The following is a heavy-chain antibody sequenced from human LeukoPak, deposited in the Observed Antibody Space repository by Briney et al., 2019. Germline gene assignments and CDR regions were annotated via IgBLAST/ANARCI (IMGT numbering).Heavy chain of an antibody. J-gene: IGHJ6*03. Sequence: PGGSLRLSCAASGFTFSSYGMHWVRQAPGKGLEWVAFIRYDGSNKYYADSVKGRFTISRDNSKNTLYLQMNSLRAEDTAVYYCAKVGVRGVTWGYYYMDVWGKGTTVTISS. D-gene: IGHD3-10*01. V-gene: IGHV3-30*02. CDR2: IRYDGSNK. CDR1: GFTFSSYG. CDR3: AKVGVRGVTWGYYYMDV.